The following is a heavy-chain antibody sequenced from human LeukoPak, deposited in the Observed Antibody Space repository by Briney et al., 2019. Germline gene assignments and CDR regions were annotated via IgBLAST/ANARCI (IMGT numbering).Heavy chain of an antibody. CDR3: ARLGRTRYYDFWSGYYGNDYYYYMDV. J-gene: IGHJ6*03. CDR2: ISAYNGNT. V-gene: IGHV1-18*01. Sequence: ASVKVSCKASGYTFTSYGISWVRQAPGQGIEWMGWISAYNGNTNYAQKLQGRVTMTTDTSTSTAYMELRSLRSDDTAVYYCARLGRTRYYDFWSGYYGNDYYYYMDVWGKGTTVTVSS. CDR1: GYTFTSYG. D-gene: IGHD3-3*01.